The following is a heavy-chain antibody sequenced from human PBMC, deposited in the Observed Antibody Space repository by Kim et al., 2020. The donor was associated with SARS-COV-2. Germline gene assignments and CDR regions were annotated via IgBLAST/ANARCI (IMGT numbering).Heavy chain of an antibody. V-gene: IGHV3-23*01. D-gene: IGHD2-8*02. CDR3: ARATYCKNWNDS. CDR1: GFTFSTYA. CDR2: ISGSGPNT. J-gene: IGHJ5*01. Sequence: GGSLRLSCAASGFTFSTYAMTWVRQAPGKGLECVSGISGSGPNTYYADSVKGRFTISRDNSRNTLYLQMNSLRADDTALYYCARATYCKNWNDS.